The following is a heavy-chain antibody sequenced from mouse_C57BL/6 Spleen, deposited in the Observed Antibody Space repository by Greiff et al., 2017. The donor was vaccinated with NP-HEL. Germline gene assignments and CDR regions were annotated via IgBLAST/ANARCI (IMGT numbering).Heavy chain of an antibody. CDR3: ARRGITTVYFDV. CDR1: GYAFSSYW. CDR2: IYPGDGDT. Sequence: VHLVESGAELVKPGASVKISCKASGYAFSSYWMNWVKQRPGKGLEWIGQIYPGDGDTNYNGKFKGKATLTADKSSSAAYMPLSSLTSEDSAVYVCARRGITTVYFDVWGTGTTVTVSS. D-gene: IGHD2-4*01. J-gene: IGHJ1*03. V-gene: IGHV1-80*01.